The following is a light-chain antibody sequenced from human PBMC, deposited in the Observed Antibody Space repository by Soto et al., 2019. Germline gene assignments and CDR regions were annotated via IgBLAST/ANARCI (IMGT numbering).Light chain of an antibody. J-gene: IGLJ1*01. CDR1: SSDIGAYNY. CDR3: SSYTTTRQYV. CDR2: DVS. V-gene: IGLV2-14*01. Sequence: QSVLTQPASVSGSHGQSITISCTGTSSDIGAYNYVSWFQHHPGKAPKLIIHDVSNRPSGVSSRFSGSKSGNTASLTISGLQAEDEADYHCSSYTTTRQYVFGTGTKVTVL.